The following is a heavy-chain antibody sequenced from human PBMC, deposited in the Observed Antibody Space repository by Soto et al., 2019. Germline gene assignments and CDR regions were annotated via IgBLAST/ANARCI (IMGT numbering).Heavy chain of an antibody. CDR1: GFTVSSKY. J-gene: IGHJ4*02. D-gene: IGHD6-19*01. Sequence: EVQLVESGGGSIQPGGSLRLSCAASGFTVSSKYMTWVRQAPGKGLEWVAVIDGGGTTSYADSVKGRFTISRDNSKNTLYHQRNSLSAEDAAVYYCVQTTGWPGFDFWGQGTLVTVSS. CDR3: VQTTGWPGFDF. CDR2: IDGGGTT. V-gene: IGHV3-53*01.